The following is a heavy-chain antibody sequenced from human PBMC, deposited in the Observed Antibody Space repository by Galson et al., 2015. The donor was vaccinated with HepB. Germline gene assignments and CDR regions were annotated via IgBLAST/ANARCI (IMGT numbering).Heavy chain of an antibody. V-gene: IGHV3-23*01. J-gene: IGHJ4*02. CDR2: ISGSGGST. Sequence: SLRLSCAASGFSFSNSVMRWVRQAPGRGLEWVSGISGSGGSTYYSDSVKGRFTISRDNSQNTLYLQMNSLRAEDTAVYYCAKGGGDLWSGFYFDYWGQGTLVTVSS. CDR1: GFSFSNSV. CDR3: AKGGGDLWSGFYFDY. D-gene: IGHD3-3*01.